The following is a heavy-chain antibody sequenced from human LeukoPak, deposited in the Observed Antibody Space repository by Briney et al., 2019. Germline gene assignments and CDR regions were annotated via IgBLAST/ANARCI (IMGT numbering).Heavy chain of an antibody. CDR1: GFTVRSYA. D-gene: IGHD3-3*01. CDR2: ISGSGGST. J-gene: IGHJ4*02. Sequence: GGSLRLSCAASGFTVRSYAMSWVRQARGKGLEWVSAISGSGGSTYYADSVKGRVTISRDNSKNTLYLQMNSLRAEDTAVYYCAKDPRYYDFWSGSDYWGQGTLVTVSS. CDR3: AKDPRYYDFWSGSDY. V-gene: IGHV3-23*01.